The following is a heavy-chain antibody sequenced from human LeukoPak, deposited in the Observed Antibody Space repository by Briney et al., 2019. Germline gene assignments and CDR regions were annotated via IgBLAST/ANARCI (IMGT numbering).Heavy chain of an antibody. CDR1: GFTVSSNY. CDR2: IYSGGST. Sequence: GGSLRLSCAASGFTVSSNYMSWVRQAPGKGLEWVSVIYSGGSTYYADSVKGRFTISRDNSKNTLYLQMNSLRAEDTAVYYCARPGYSSSWYPAGLGHWGQGTLVTVSS. J-gene: IGHJ4*02. D-gene: IGHD6-13*01. V-gene: IGHV3-53*01. CDR3: ARPGYSSSWYPAGLGH.